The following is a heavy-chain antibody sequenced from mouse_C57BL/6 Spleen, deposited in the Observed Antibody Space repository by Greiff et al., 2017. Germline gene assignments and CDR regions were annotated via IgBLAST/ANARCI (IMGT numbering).Heavy chain of an antibody. D-gene: IGHD2-4*01. CDR3: TRDDYDDDRGYCDV. CDR2: ISSGGGYT. Sequence: EVNLVESGEGLVKPGGSLKLSCAASGFTFSSYAMSWVRQTPEKWLEWVAYISSGGGYTYYADTLNGGFTISRDNDRNTLYLQMSSLKSEDTAMYYCTRDDYDDDRGYCDVWGTGTTVTVSS. V-gene: IGHV5-9-1*02. CDR1: GFTFSSYA. J-gene: IGHJ1*03.